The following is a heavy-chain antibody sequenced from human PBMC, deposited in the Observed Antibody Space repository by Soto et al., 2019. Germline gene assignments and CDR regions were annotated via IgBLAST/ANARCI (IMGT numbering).Heavy chain of an antibody. V-gene: IGHV3-11*01. D-gene: IGHD3-22*01. CDR2: ISSSGSTI. J-gene: IGHJ4*02. Sequence: QVQLVESGGGLVKPGGSLRLSCAASGFTFSDYYMSWIRQAPGKGLEWVSYISSSGSTIYYADSVKGRFTISRDNAKNSLFLQMNSLRAEDTAVYYCASAPAVIVVVTSFDYWGQGTLVTVSS. CDR1: GFTFSDYY. CDR3: ASAPAVIVVVTSFDY.